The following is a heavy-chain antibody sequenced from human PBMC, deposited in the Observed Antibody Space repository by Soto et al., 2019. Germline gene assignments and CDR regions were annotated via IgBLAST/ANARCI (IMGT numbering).Heavy chain of an antibody. CDR2: IFPKTGVT. CDR1: EYTFTDYY. V-gene: IGHV1-2*02. J-gene: IGHJ6*02. D-gene: IGHD6-6*01. CDR3: ARDRSTTKLVNYYYAMDV. Sequence: ASVKVSCKASEYTFTDYYIHYVLQSPLQWLEWMGWIFPKTGVTNYAQNFQGRVTMTRDTSISTAYMELSRLSSDDTAVYYCARDRSTTKLVNYYYAMDVWGQGTTVTVSS.